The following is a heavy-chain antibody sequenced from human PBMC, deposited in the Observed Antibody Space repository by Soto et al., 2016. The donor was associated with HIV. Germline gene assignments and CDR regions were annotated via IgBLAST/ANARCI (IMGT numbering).Heavy chain of an antibody. D-gene: IGHD3-16*02. CDR3: ARDLGKKVDYVWGSYRNYFDY. J-gene: IGHJ4*02. V-gene: IGHV1-18*01. Sequence: QVQLVQSGAEVKKPGASVKVSCKASGYTFTSYGISWVRQAPGQGLEWMGWISAYNGNTNYAQKLQGRVTMTTDTSTSTAYMELRSLRSDDTAVHYCARDLGKKVDYVWGSYRNYFDYWGQGTLVTVSS. CDR2: ISAYNGNT. CDR1: GYTFTSYG.